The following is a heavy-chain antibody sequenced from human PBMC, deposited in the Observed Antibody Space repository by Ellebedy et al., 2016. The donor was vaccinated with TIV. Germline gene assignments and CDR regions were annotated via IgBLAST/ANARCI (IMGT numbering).Heavy chain of an antibody. Sequence: GESLKISXAASGFTFSDYAMHWVRQAPGKGLEWVALISFEGTYKHYAESVRGQFTISRDNSKNTLYLQMDRLRPDDTAFYYCARDFGVVVINPVANWIDPWGLGTLVSVSS. CDR1: GFTFSDYA. J-gene: IGHJ5*02. CDR2: ISFEGTYK. CDR3: ARDFGVVVINPVANWIDP. D-gene: IGHD3-16*01. V-gene: IGHV3-30*04.